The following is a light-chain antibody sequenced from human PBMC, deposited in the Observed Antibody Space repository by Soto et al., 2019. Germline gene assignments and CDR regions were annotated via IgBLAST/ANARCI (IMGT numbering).Light chain of an antibody. V-gene: IGLV2-14*01. Sequence: QSALTQPASVSGSPGQSITISCTGTSSDVGAYDYVSWYQQHPGKAPKLMIYEVTNRPSGVSNRFSASKSANTASLTISGLQAEEEADYYCTSYTSSSTLVFGGGTQLTVL. CDR1: SSDVGAYDY. CDR2: EVT. J-gene: IGLJ7*01. CDR3: TSYTSSSTLV.